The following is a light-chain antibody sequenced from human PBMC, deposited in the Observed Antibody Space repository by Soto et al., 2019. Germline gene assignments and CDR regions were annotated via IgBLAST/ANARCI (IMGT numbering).Light chain of an antibody. V-gene: IGKV3-11*01. CDR1: QSVGSS. Sequence: EIVLTQSPDTLSLSPGGRATLSCRASQSVGSSLAWYQQKPGQAPRLLIYDASNRPTGIPARFSGSGSGTDFTLTISSLEPXXXAVYFCQQRSRSLTFGGGTRVEIK. J-gene: IGKJ4*01. CDR3: QQRSRSLT. CDR2: DAS.